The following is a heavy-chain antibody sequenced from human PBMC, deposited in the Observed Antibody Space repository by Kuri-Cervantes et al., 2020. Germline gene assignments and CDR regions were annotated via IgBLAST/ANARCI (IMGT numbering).Heavy chain of an antibody. CDR3: TRAKTARGWFDP. D-gene: IGHD6-6*01. CDR2: INHSGST. CDR1: GGSFSSYY. V-gene: IGHV4-34*01. J-gene: IGHJ5*02. Sequence: SETLSLTCAVYGGSFSSYYWNWIRQPQGKGLEWIGEINHSGSTNYNPSLKSRVTISVDTSKNQFSLKLSSITAADTAVYYCTRAKTARGWFDPCGQGTLVTVSS.